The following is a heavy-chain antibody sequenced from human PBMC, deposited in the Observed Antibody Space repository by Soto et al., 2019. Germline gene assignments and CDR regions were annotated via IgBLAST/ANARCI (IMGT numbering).Heavy chain of an antibody. CDR1: GGTFRTYA. J-gene: IGHJ6*02. V-gene: IGHV1-69*01. Sequence: QVQLVQSGAEVKKPGSSVKVSCKASGGTFRTYAISWVRQAPGQGLEWMGGIIPISGTANYAQKFQGRVTITAVESTSRAYMELSSLRSEDTAVYYCARSQGSSTSLEIYYYYYYGMDVWGQGTTVTVSS. CDR2: IIPISGTA. CDR3: ARSQGSSTSLEIYYYYYYGMDV. D-gene: IGHD2-2*01.